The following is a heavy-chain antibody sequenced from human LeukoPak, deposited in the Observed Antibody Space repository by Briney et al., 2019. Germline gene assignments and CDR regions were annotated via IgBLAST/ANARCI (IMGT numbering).Heavy chain of an antibody. CDR2: ISGSGGST. D-gene: IGHD4-17*01. Sequence: GGSLRLSCAASGFTFSSYAMSWVRQAPGKGLEWVSAISGSGGSTYYADSVKGRFTISRDNSKNTLYPQMNSLRAEDTAVYYCAIRAHAYYYYYMDVWGKGTTVTVSS. V-gene: IGHV3-23*01. J-gene: IGHJ6*03. CDR3: AIRAHAYYYYYMDV. CDR1: GFTFSSYA.